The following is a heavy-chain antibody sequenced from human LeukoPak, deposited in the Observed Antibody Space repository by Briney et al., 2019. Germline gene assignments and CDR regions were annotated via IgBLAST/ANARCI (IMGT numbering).Heavy chain of an antibody. CDR3: ARDFCTNGVCSTAFDY. D-gene: IGHD2-8*01. J-gene: IGHJ4*02. V-gene: IGHV1-2*02. CDR1: GYTFTGYD. CDR2: INPNSGGT. Sequence: ASVKVSCKASGYTFTGYDMHWVRQAPGQGLEWMGWINPNSGGTNYAQKFQGRVTMTRDTSISTAYMELSRLRSDDTAVYYCARDFCTNGVCSTAFDYSGQGTLVTVSS.